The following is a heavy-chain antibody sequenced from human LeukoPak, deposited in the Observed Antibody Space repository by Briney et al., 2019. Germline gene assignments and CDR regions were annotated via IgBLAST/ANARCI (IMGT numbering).Heavy chain of an antibody. V-gene: IGHV3-66*01. Sequence: GGSLRLSCAASGFTVSSNYMSWVRQAPGKGLEWVSVIYSGGSTYYADSVKGRFSISRDNSKNTVHLQMNSLRAEDTAVYYCAKGTLLRFLEWLSEYYFDYWGQGTLVTVSS. D-gene: IGHD3-3*01. J-gene: IGHJ4*02. CDR3: AKGTLLRFLEWLSEYYFDY. CDR1: GFTVSSNY. CDR2: IYSGGST.